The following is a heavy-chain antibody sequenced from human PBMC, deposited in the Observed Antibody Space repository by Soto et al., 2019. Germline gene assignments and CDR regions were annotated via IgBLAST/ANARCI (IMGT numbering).Heavy chain of an antibody. CDR2: IYYSGIT. D-gene: IGHD6-13*01. CDR1: GGSISSGGYY. V-gene: IGHV4-31*03. CDR3: ATSYGNAWYTY. J-gene: IGHJ4*02. Sequence: PSETLSLTCTVSGGSISSGGYYWSWIRQHPGKGLEWIGYIYYSGITYYNPSLKSRVTISVDRSKNQFSLKLTSVTAADTAVYYCATSYGNAWYTYWGQGTQVTVSS.